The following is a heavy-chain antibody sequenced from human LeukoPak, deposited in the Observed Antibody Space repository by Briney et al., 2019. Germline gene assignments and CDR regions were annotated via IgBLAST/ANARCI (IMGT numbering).Heavy chain of an antibody. V-gene: IGHV3-48*03. Sequence: GGSLRLSCAASGFTFSNYEMNWVRQAPGKGLEWVTYISSSGSTRYYADSVKGRFTISRDYAKNSLYLQMSSLRAEDTAVYYCAREVAATPDYFDYWRQGTLVTVSS. D-gene: IGHD2-15*01. CDR3: AREVAATPDYFDY. CDR2: ISSSGSTR. J-gene: IGHJ4*02. CDR1: GFTFSNYE.